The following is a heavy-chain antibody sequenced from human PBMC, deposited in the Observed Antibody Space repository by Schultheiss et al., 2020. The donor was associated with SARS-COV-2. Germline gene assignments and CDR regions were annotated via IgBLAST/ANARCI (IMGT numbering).Heavy chain of an antibody. CDR1: GFTFSTHA. Sequence: GGSLRLSCTASGFTFSTHAMTWVRQAPGKGLEWVSSISSRGLNTYYAYSLRGRFTISRDNSKNTLYLQISSLGAEDTAVYYCASRGSAFSNWIDPWGQGTLVTVSS. V-gene: IGHV3-23*01. D-gene: IGHD6-19*01. J-gene: IGHJ5*02. CDR3: ASRGSAFSNWIDP. CDR2: ISSRGLNT.